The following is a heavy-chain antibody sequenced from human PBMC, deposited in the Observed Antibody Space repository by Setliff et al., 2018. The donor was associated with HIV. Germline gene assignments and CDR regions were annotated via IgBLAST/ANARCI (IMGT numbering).Heavy chain of an antibody. D-gene: IGHD3-10*01. CDR3: AGHFYYSGSGIWAGLDS. CDR1: GVSISNYY. J-gene: IGHJ4*02. V-gene: IGHV4-4*07. Sequence: SETLSLTCTVSGVSISNYYWSWIRQPAGKGLEWIGRIYTSGNTNYNPSLKSRVTMSVDTSKKQFSLKLTSVTAADTAVYCWAGHFYYSGSGIWAGLDSWGQGTLVTVS. CDR2: IYTSGNT.